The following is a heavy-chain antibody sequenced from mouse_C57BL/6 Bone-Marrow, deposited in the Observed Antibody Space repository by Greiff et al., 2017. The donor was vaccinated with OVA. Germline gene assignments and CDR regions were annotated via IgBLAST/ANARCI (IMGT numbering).Heavy chain of an antibody. D-gene: IGHD1-1*01. CDR2: INPYNGGT. CDR1: GYTFTDYY. J-gene: IGHJ2*01. Sequence: EVQLQQPGPVLVKPGASVKMSCKASGYTFTDYYMNWVKQSHGKSLEWIGVINPYNGGTSYNQKFKGKATLTVDKSSSTAYMELNSLTSEDSAVYYCARGRVTTVVEGFDYWGQGTTLTVSS. CDR3: ARGRVTTVVEGFDY. V-gene: IGHV1-19*01.